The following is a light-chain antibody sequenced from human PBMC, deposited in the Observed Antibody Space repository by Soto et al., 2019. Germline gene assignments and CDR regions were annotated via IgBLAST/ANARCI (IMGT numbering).Light chain of an antibody. CDR3: AAWDGSLKGVV. Sequence: QSVLTQPPSACGTPGQGVAISCSGSNSNIGSNAVNWYQQLPGTAPKRLISGNNQRPSGVPDRFSGSKSGTSAFLAISGLQSEDEADYYCAAWDGSLKGVVFGGGTKVTVL. V-gene: IGLV1-44*01. J-gene: IGLJ2*01. CDR2: GNN. CDR1: NSNIGSNA.